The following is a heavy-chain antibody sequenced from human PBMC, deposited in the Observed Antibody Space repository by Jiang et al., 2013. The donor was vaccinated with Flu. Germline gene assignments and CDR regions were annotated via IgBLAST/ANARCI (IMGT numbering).Heavy chain of an antibody. V-gene: IGHV5-51*01. Sequence: WVRQMPGKGLEWMGIIYPGDSDTRYSPSFQGQVTISADKSISTAYLQWSSLKASDTAMYYCARPNSAVPAALDYWGQGTLVTVSS. CDR3: ARPNSAVPAALDY. D-gene: IGHD2-2*01. CDR2: IYPGDSDT. J-gene: IGHJ4*02.